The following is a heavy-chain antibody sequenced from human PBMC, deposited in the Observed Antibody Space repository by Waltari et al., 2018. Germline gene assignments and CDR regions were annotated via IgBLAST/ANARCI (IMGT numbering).Heavy chain of an antibody. CDR1: GYSISSGYY. V-gene: IGHV4-38-2*02. Sequence: QVQLQESGPGLVKPSETLSLTCTVSGYSISSGYYWGWIRQPPGKGLEWIGSSYHSGSTYYNPSLKSRVTISVDTSKNQFSLKLSSVTAADTAVYYCARGIRQGYYFDYWGQGTLVTVSS. CDR3: ARGIRQGYYFDY. CDR2: SYHSGST. J-gene: IGHJ4*02.